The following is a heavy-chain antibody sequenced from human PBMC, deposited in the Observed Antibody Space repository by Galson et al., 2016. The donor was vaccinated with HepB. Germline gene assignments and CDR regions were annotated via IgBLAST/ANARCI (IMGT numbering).Heavy chain of an antibody. D-gene: IGHD3-22*01. Sequence: SLRLSCAASGFTFTTYWMSWVRQVPGKGLEWVSFISDTGSSRLYADSVKGRFTISRDTAKNSVYLQMNGLRVEDTAVYYCAREVLFSSGYYDVFDLWGQGTMVTVSP. J-gene: IGHJ3*01. CDR3: AREVLFSSGYYDVFDL. V-gene: IGHV3-11*01. CDR2: ISDTGSSR. CDR1: GFTFTTYW.